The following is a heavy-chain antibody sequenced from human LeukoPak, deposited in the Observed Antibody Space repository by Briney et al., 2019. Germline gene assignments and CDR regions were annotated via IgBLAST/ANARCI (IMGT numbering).Heavy chain of an antibody. Sequence: GRSLRLSCAASGFTFSSYAMHWVRQAPGKGLEWVAVISYDGSNKYYADSVKGRFTISRDNSKNTLYPQMNSLRAEDTAVYYCARERYCSSTSCYRYQFDYWGQGTLVTVSS. CDR2: ISYDGSNK. CDR3: ARERYCSSTSCYRYQFDY. CDR1: GFTFSSYA. D-gene: IGHD2-2*02. V-gene: IGHV3-30-3*01. J-gene: IGHJ4*02.